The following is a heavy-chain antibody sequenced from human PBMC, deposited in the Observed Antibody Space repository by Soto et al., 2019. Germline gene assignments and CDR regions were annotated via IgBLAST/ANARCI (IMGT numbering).Heavy chain of an antibody. CDR3: ARLIVYYDSSGYRSTYYYYGMDV. D-gene: IGHD3-22*01. J-gene: IGHJ6*02. V-gene: IGHV4-39*01. CDR2: IYYSGST. CDR1: SASIGSVSYY. Sequence: SVTRSLTCIVCSASIGSVSYYWASIRKPPGKGLEWIGSIYYSGSTYYNPSLKSRVTISVDTSENQFSLKLSSVTVADTAVYYCARLIVYYDSSGYRSTYYYYGMDVWGQGTTVT.